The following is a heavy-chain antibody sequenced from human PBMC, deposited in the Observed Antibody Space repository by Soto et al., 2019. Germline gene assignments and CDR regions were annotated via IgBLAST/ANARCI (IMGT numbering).Heavy chain of an antibody. CDR2: IHPGDSDT. Sequence: GESLKISCKGSGYIFGNYWISWVRHLPGKGLEWVGIIHPGDSDTKYSPSFQGQYTISVDNSRSSAYLHWSSLKAPDTATYYCFILYGVARRGSDYWGPGTLVTVSS. J-gene: IGHJ4*02. D-gene: IGHD2-8*01. CDR3: FILYGVARRGSDY. V-gene: IGHV5-51*01. CDR1: GYIFGNYW.